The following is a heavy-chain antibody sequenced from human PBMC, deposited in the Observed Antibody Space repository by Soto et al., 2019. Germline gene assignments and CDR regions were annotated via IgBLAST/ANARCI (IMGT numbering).Heavy chain of an antibody. J-gene: IGHJ5*02. Sequence: QVQLVQSGAEVKKPGASVKVSCKASGYTFTSYDINWVRQATGQGLEWMGWMNPNSGNTGYAQKFQGRVTMTRNTSISTAYMGLSSLRSEDTAVYYCARELTRGVRGVMIDWFDPWGQGTLVTVSS. V-gene: IGHV1-8*01. CDR2: MNPNSGNT. CDR3: ARELTRGVRGVMIDWFDP. CDR1: GYTFTSYD. D-gene: IGHD3-10*01.